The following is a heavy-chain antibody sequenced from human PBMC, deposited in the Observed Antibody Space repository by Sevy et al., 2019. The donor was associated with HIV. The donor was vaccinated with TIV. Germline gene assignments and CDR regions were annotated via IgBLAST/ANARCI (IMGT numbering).Heavy chain of an antibody. CDR3: ARSKVGVGDAFDI. CDR2: LNYDGSYT. V-gene: IGHV3-74*01. Sequence: GGSLRLSCAASGFTFSSHWMQWVRQAPGKGLVWVSRLNYDGSYTNYADSVEGRFTISRDNAKSTLYLQMNSLRAEDTALYYCARSKVGVGDAFDIWGQGTMVTVSS. J-gene: IGHJ3*02. CDR1: GFTFSSHW. D-gene: IGHD3-16*01.